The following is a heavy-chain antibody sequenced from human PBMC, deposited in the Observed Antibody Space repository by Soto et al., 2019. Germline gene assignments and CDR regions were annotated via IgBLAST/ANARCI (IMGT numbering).Heavy chain of an antibody. J-gene: IGHJ4*02. CDR3: ARRHERLRSVFGN. CDR2: ISNACNYI. Sequence: HGARKTPGKGLEWVSSISNACNYIYYGESMKGRFTISRDDSKNTLFLEMNSLRAEDTAVYSCARRHERLRSVFGNWGQRNLVTVSS. V-gene: IGHV3-30-3*01.